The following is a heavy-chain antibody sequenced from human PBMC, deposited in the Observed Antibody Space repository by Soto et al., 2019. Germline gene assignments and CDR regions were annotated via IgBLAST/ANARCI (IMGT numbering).Heavy chain of an antibody. Sequence: PSETLSLTCAVSGGSIISGGYSWSWIRQPPGKGLQWIGHIYEGGNTYYTPSLESRVAISTDKSKNQFSLRLSSATAADTAVYYCVRRSPEDAFDIWGQGTMVTVSS. CDR1: GGSIISGGYS. J-gene: IGHJ3*02. V-gene: IGHV4-30-2*01. CDR3: VRRSPEDAFDI. CDR2: IYEGGNT.